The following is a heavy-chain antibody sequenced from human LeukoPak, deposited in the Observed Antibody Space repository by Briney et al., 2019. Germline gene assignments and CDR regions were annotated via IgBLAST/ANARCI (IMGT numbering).Heavy chain of an antibody. CDR3: AKDIAAAGTGAFDI. Sequence: GGSLRLSCAASGFTFHNYAMHWVRQAPGKGLEWVSGISWNSGSIDYADSVKGRFTISRDNAKNSLFLQMNGLRAEDTALYYCAKDIAAAGTGAFDIWGQGTMVTVSS. D-gene: IGHD6-13*01. CDR2: ISWNSGSI. CDR1: GFTFHNYA. J-gene: IGHJ3*02. V-gene: IGHV3-9*01.